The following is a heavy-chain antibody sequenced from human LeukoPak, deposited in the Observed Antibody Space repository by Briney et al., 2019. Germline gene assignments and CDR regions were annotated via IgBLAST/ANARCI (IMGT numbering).Heavy chain of an antibody. CDR3: AKVQRSSSSWKYYYYYMDV. D-gene: IGHD6-13*01. CDR1: GFTFSSYG. J-gene: IGHJ6*03. V-gene: IGHV3-23*01. CDR2: ISGSGGST. Sequence: GTLRLSCAASGFTFSSYGMSWVRQAPGKGLEWVSAISGSGGSTYYADSVKGRFTISRDNSKNTLYLQMNSLRAEDTAVYYCAKVQRSSSSWKYYYYYMDVWGKGTTVTISS.